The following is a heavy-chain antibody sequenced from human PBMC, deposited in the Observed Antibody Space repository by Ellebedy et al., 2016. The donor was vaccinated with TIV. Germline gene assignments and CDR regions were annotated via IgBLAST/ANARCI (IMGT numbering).Heavy chain of an antibody. CDR3: ARRRGATSEYFFDY. Sequence: AASVKVSCKASGYTFTNYPVNWARQATGQGLEWMGWMTPNSGNTGYAQKFQGRVTMTRDTSTDTAYMELSSLTSEDTAVYYCARRRGATSEYFFDYWGQGTLVTVSS. D-gene: IGHD1-26*01. CDR1: GYTFTNYP. CDR2: MTPNSGNT. V-gene: IGHV1-8*01. J-gene: IGHJ4*02.